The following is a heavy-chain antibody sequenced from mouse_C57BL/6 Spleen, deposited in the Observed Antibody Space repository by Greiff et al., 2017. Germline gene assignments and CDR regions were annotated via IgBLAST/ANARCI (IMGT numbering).Heavy chain of an antibody. CDR2: INYDGSST. D-gene: IGHD2-4*01. V-gene: IGHV5-16*01. CDR1: GFTFSDYY. CDR3: ARGERLRDWYFDV. Sequence: EVMLVESEGGLVQPGSSLKLSCTASGFTFSDYYIALVRQVPETGLEWVANINYDGSSTYYLDSLKSRFIISRDKAKNILYLQMSSLKSEDTATYYCARGERLRDWYFDVWGTGTTVTVSS. J-gene: IGHJ1*03.